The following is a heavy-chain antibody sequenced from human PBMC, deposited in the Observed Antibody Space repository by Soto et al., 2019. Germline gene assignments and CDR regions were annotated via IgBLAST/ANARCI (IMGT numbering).Heavy chain of an antibody. D-gene: IGHD3-10*01. V-gene: IGHV3-9*01. J-gene: IGHJ3*02. CDR2: ISWNSGSI. CDR1: GFTFDDYA. Sequence: EVQLVESGGGLVQPGRSLRLSCAASGFTFDDYAMHWVRQATGKGLEWVSGISWNSGSIGYADSVKGRFTISRDNAKNSLYLQMNSLRAEDTALYYCAKDIYTRRGAFDIWGQGTMVTVSS. CDR3: AKDIYTRRGAFDI.